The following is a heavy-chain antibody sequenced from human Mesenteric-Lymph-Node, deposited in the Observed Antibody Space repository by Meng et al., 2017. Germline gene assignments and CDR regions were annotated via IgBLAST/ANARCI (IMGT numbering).Heavy chain of an antibody. CDR2: ISGNGAGT. D-gene: IGHD2-21*02. J-gene: IGHJ2*01. CDR3: AKRVVVTASSHWYFDL. Sequence: EVQLLESGGGLVQPVGSLRLSCAASGFTFGTYALSWVRQAPGKGLEWLSGISGNGAGTYYADSMKGRFTISRDNSMNTLYLEMNSLRAEDTAIYYCAKRVVVTASSHWYFDLWGRGTLVTVSS. V-gene: IGHV3-23*01. CDR1: GFTFGTYA.